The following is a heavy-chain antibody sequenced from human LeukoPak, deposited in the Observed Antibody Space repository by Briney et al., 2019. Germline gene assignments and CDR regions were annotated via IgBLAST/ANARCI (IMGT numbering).Heavy chain of an antibody. D-gene: IGHD3-16*01. CDR3: ARERHYAAPHLDMDV. CDR2: ISTSGGTT. CDR1: GFTLSSYG. Sequence: GGSLRLSCVGSGFTLSSYGMSWVRQAPGKGLEWVSGISTSGGTTYYADSVKGRFTISRDNSKNTLYLQMNSLRAEDTAVYYYARERHYAAPHLDMDVWGKGTTVTVSS. J-gene: IGHJ6*03. V-gene: IGHV3-23*01.